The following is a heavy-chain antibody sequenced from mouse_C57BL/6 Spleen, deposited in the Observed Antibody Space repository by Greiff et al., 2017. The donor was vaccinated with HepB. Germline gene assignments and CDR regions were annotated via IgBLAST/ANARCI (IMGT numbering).Heavy chain of an antibody. CDR3: ARSTGEGWFAY. CDR1: GYTFTSYT. CDR2: INPSSGYT. Sequence: QVQLQQSGAELARPGASVKMSCKASGYTFTSYTMHWVKQRPGQGLEWIGHINPSSGYTKYNQKFKDKATLTADKSSSTAYMQLSSLTSEDSAVYYCARSTGEGWFAYWGQGTLVTVSA. J-gene: IGHJ3*01. D-gene: IGHD4-1*01. V-gene: IGHV1-4*01.